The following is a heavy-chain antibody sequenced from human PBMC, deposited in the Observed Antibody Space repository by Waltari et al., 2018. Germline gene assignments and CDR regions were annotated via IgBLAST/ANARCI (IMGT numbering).Heavy chain of an antibody. Sequence: QVQLQESGPGLVKPSETLSLTCTVSGGSISSHYWSWIRQPPGKGLEWIGYIYYSGSTNYNPSLKSRVSISVDTSKNQFSLKLSSVTAADTVVYYCARATGLGRLMDYWGQGTLVTVSS. CDR2: IYYSGST. D-gene: IGHD2-8*01. CDR3: ARATGLGRLMDY. J-gene: IGHJ4*02. CDR1: GGSISSHY. V-gene: IGHV4-59*11.